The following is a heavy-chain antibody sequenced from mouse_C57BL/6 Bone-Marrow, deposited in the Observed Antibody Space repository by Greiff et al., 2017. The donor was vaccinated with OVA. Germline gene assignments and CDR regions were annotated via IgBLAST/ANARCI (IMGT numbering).Heavy chain of an antibody. Sequence: EVMLVESGEGLVKPGGSLTLSCAASGFTFSSYAMSWVRQTPEQRLEWVAYISSGGDYIYYASPVQGRITISRDNARNTLYLQMSSLKAEDTAMYYCTRDLNFDYWGQGTTLTVSS. V-gene: IGHV5-9-1*02. CDR1: GFTFSSYA. D-gene: IGHD5-1*01. CDR3: TRDLNFDY. J-gene: IGHJ2*01. CDR2: ISSGGDYI.